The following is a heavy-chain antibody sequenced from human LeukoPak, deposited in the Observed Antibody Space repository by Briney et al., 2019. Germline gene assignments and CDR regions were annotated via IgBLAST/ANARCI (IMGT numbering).Heavy chain of an antibody. J-gene: IGHJ4*02. V-gene: IGHV5-51*01. CDR1: GSIFTSYW. D-gene: IGHD2-2*01. CDR2: IYPGDSDT. CDR3: SRHPGYFCSTSCYWGGFDY. Sequence: GASLKISCKGSGSIFTSYWIGWVRQLPGKGLEWMGIIYPGDSDTRYSPSFQGQVTISADKSIRTAYLQWSSMKAAGTAIYYFSRHPGYFCSTSCYWGGFDYWGQGTLVTVSS.